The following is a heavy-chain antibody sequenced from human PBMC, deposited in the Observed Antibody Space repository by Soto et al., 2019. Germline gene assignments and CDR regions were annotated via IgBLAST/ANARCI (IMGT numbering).Heavy chain of an antibody. J-gene: IGHJ5*02. CDR1: GGSIFTDD. CDR2: ISRSGSS. V-gene: IGHV4-59*01. CDR3: ARGYWFDP. Sequence: QVQLQESGPGLVKPSETLSLTCTVSGGSIFTDDWTWIRQPPGKGLEWIGYISRSGSSSYAPALKGRVTFSTETSKNQVSLKLTYVTVADTAVYYCARGYWFDPWGPGTLVTVSS.